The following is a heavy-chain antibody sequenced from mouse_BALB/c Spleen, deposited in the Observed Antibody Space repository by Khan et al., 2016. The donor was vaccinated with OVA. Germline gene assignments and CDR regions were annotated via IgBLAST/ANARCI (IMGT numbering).Heavy chain of an antibody. Sequence: VQLQQSGPGLVKPSQSLSLTCTVTGYSITSDYAWNWIRQFPGNKLEWLGHISYSGNTKYNQSPKSRISITLDTSTNQFFLQLNSVTTEDTATYYCARIYGGDFDYWGQGTTLTVSS. CDR2: ISYSGNT. CDR3: ARIYGGDFDY. J-gene: IGHJ2*01. CDR1: GYSITSDYA. V-gene: IGHV3-2*02. D-gene: IGHD1-1*01.